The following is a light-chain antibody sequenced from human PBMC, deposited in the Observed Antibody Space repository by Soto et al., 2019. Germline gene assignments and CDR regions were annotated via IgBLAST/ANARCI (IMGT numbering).Light chain of an antibody. CDR2: GAS. CDR3: QQYHTWPPIT. CDR1: QSVSSD. Sequence: EIGMTQSPATLSVSPGERATLSCRASQSVSSDLAWYQQKPGQAPRLLIYGASTRATGIPASFSGSGSGTEFTLTISSLKSQDFAVYYCQQYHTWPPITFGQGTKVDIK. J-gene: IGKJ1*01. V-gene: IGKV3-15*01.